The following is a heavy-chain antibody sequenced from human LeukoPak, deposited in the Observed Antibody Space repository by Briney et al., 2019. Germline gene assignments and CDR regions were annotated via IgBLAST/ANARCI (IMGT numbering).Heavy chain of an antibody. CDR2: IKQDGSEK. J-gene: IGHJ4*02. D-gene: IGHD3-22*01. CDR3: ARETGEGDSNGYDWETAWRFFDY. Sequence: GGSLRLSCADSGFTFSSYWMSWVRQAPGKGLEWVANIKQDGSEKYYVDSVKGRFTISRDNAKNSLYLQMNSLRAEDTAVYYCARETGEGDSNGYDWETAWRFFDYWGQGTLVTVSS. V-gene: IGHV3-7*01. CDR1: GFTFSSYW.